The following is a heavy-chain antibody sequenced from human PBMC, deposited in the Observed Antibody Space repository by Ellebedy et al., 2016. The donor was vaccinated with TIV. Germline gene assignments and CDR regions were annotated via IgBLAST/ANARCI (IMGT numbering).Heavy chain of an antibody. Sequence: GESLKISXAASGFTFSSYAMHWVRQAPGKGLEWVAVISYDGSNKYYADSVKGRFTISRDNSKNTLYLQMNSLRAEDTAVYYCASLYGGNSYWGQGTLVTVSS. CDR2: ISYDGSNK. CDR1: GFTFSSYA. V-gene: IGHV3-30-3*01. D-gene: IGHD4-23*01. J-gene: IGHJ4*02. CDR3: ASLYGGNSY.